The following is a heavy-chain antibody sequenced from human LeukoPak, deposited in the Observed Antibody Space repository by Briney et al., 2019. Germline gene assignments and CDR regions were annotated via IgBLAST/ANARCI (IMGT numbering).Heavy chain of an antibody. D-gene: IGHD6-19*01. V-gene: IGHV4-4*02. CDR3: ARSRGAVAGWSFDI. J-gene: IGHJ3*02. Sequence: SETLSLTCAVSGGSISNTDHWNWVRQPPGTGLEWIGEMYHDGYTNYNPSPKSRVTMSVDKSKNHFSLKLTSVTAADTAAYYCARSRGAVAGWSFDIWGQGTVVTVSS. CDR1: GGSISNTDH. CDR2: MYHDGYT.